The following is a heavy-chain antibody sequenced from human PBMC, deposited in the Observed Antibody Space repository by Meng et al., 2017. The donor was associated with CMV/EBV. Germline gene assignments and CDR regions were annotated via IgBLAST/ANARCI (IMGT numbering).Heavy chain of an antibody. J-gene: IGHJ4*02. CDR1: GFTFSSYW. V-gene: IGHV3-7*01. CDR2: IKQDGSEK. Sequence: ETLSLTCAASGFTFSSYWMSWVRQAPGKGLEWVANIKQDGSEKYYVDSVKGRFTISRDNAKNSLYLQMNSLRVEDTAVYYCARLRGDIVATLAYYFDYWGQGTLVTVSS. CDR3: ARLRGDIVATLAYYFDY. D-gene: IGHD5-12*01.